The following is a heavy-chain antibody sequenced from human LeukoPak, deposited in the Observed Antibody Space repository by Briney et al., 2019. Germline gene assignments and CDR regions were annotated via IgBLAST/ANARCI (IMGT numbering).Heavy chain of an antibody. Sequence: GGPLRLSCSASGLTYSCYAMSWVPPAPRKGLEGVSAISCSGGSTYYADSVKGRFTISRDNSKNTLYLQMNSLRAEDTAVYYCAHHGRYDAFDIWGQGTMVTVSS. D-gene: IGHD1-14*01. CDR2: ISCSGGST. V-gene: IGHV3-23*01. CDR1: GLTYSCYA. CDR3: AHHGRYDAFDI. J-gene: IGHJ3*02.